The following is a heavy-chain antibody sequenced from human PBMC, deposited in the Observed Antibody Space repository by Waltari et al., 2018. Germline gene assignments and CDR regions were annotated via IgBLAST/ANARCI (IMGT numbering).Heavy chain of an antibody. Sequence: EVXLGESGXMLVQPGGSXRVSCAAAGFTFSSSWMSWVRQAPGRGLEXVASIXEDGSXKHYVDSLKGXVTIYRDNAENSLYLQMXNLRVEDTXVXYCXRWRWGQSEFDXWGPGTLVTVSS. CDR3: XRWRWGQSEFDX. CDR1: GFTFSSSW. J-gene: IGHJ4*02. CDR2: IXEDGSXK. D-gene: IGHD7-27*01. V-gene: IGHV3-7*01.